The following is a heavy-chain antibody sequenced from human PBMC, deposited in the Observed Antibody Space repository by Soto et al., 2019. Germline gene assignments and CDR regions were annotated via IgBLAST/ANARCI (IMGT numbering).Heavy chain of an antibody. D-gene: IGHD5-12*01. CDR2: INHSGST. J-gene: IGHJ6*02. CDR1: GGSFSGYY. Sequence: ETLSLTCAVYGGSFSGYYWSWIRQPPGKGLEWIGEINHSGSTNYNPSLKSRVTISVDTSKNQFSLELSSVTAADTAVYYCARGRVATAGYYYYGMDVWGQGTTVTVSS. V-gene: IGHV4-34*01. CDR3: ARGRVATAGYYYYGMDV.